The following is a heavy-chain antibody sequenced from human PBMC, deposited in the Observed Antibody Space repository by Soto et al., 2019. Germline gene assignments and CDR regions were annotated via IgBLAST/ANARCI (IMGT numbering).Heavy chain of an antibody. CDR1: GGSISSGKYY. CDR2: IFYSGST. J-gene: IGHJ4*02. Sequence: QVQLQESGPGLVKPSQTLSLTCTVSGGSISSGKYYWSWIRQHPGKGLEWIGYIFYSGSTYYNPSLKSRFTISVETSKNQFSLKLSSVTAADTAVYYCSRGGSGDIVVVAAIDYWGQGTLVTVSS. V-gene: IGHV4-31*03. D-gene: IGHD2-15*01. CDR3: SRGGSGDIVVVAAIDY.